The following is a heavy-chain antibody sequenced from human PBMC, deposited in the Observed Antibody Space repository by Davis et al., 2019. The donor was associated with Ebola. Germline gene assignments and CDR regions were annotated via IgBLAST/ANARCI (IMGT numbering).Heavy chain of an antibody. V-gene: IGHV3-74*01. CDR3: AKDRHPLANNKIYYFDY. D-gene: IGHD2-15*01. Sequence: GESLKISCAASGFIFSNFALSWVRQAPGKGLVWVSRINSDGSSTSYADSVKGRFTISRDNSRNTVYLQMNSLRPEDTAVYYCAKDRHPLANNKIYYFDYWGPGTLVTVSS. J-gene: IGHJ4*01. CDR2: INSDGSST. CDR1: GFIFSNFA.